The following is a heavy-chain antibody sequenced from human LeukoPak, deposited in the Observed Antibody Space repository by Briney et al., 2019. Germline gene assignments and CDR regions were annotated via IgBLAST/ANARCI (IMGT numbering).Heavy chain of an antibody. D-gene: IGHD3-22*01. CDR2: IYYSGST. Sequence: SETLSLTCTVSGGSISSYYWSWIRQPPGKGLEWIGYIYYSGSTNYNPSLKSRVTISVDTSKNQFSLKLSSVTAADTAVYYCARVRWYYYDSSGYNAFDIWGQGTMVTVSS. CDR3: ARVRWYYYDSSGYNAFDI. CDR1: GGSISSYY. J-gene: IGHJ3*02. V-gene: IGHV4-59*01.